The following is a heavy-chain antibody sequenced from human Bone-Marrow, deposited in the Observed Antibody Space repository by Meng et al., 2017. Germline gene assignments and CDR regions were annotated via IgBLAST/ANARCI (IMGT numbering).Heavy chain of an antibody. Sequence: QVQLVQSGAEVKKPGASVRVSCKASGYTFTGYYMHWVRQAPGQGLEWMGGIIPIFGTANYAQKFQGRVTITTDESTSTAYMELSSLRSEDTAVYYCASGLSGSYQNWFDPWGQGTLVTVSS. V-gene: IGHV1-69*01. J-gene: IGHJ5*02. CDR3: ASGLSGSYQNWFDP. CDR1: GYTFTGYY. CDR2: IIPIFGTA. D-gene: IGHD1-26*01.